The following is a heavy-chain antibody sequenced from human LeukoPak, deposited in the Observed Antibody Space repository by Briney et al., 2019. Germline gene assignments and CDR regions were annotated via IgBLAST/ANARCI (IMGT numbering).Heavy chain of an antibody. CDR1: GGSISSSNW. V-gene: IGHV4-4*02. J-gene: IGHJ5*02. Sequence: PSGTLSLTCAVSGGSISSSNWWSWVRQPPGKGLEWIGEIYHSGSTNYNPSLKGRVTISVDKSKNQFSLKLSSVTAADTAVYYCARADWNNWFDPWGQGTLVTVSS. CDR2: IYHSGST. CDR3: ARADWNNWFDP. D-gene: IGHD3/OR15-3a*01.